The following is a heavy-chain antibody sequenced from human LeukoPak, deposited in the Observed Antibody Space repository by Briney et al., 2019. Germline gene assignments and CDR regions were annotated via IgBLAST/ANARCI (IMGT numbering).Heavy chain of an antibody. Sequence: GRSLRLSCAASGFTFSSYGMHWVRQAPGKGLEWVAVISYDGSNKYYADSVKGRFTISRDNSKNTLYLQMNSLRAEDTAVYYCAKGRWLVRGYYFDYWGQGTLVTVSS. V-gene: IGHV3-30*18. CDR2: ISYDGSNK. CDR1: GFTFSSYG. D-gene: IGHD6-19*01. J-gene: IGHJ4*02. CDR3: AKGRWLVRGYYFDY.